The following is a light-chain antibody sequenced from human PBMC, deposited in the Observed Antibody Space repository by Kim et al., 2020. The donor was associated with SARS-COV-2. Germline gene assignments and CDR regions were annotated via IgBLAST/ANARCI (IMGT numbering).Light chain of an antibody. J-gene: IGLJ2*01. CDR2: RNN. CDR1: SNNVGLQG. Sequence: RQTTTLLCTRNSNNVGLQGTSWLQQQQGHPPKLRSYRNNNRPSGISERFSASRSGDTASLTITGLQPEDEADYYCSAWDRSLNAVVFGGGTQLTVL. V-gene: IGLV10-54*04. CDR3: SAWDRSLNAVV.